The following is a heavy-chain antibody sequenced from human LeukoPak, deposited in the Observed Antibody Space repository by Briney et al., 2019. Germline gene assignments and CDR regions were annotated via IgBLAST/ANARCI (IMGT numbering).Heavy chain of an antibody. CDR2: ISGSGGST. CDR1: GFTFSSYS. Sequence: GGSLRLSCAASGFTFSSYSMTWVRQAPGKGLEWVSAISGSGGSTYYADSVKGRFTISRDNSKNTLYLQMNSLRAEDTAVYYCARDEGIAGFDYWGQGTLVTVSS. J-gene: IGHJ4*02. V-gene: IGHV3-23*01. CDR3: ARDEGIAGFDY. D-gene: IGHD2-21*01.